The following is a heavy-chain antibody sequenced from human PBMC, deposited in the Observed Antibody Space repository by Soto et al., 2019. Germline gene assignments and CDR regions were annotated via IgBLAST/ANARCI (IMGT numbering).Heavy chain of an antibody. CDR3: ARAEYSGYDFWFDP. D-gene: IGHD5-12*01. CDR1: GGSISSYY. V-gene: IGHV4-59*01. Sequence: SETLSLTCTVSGGSISSYYLSWIRQPPGKGLEWIGYIYYSGSTNYNPSLKSRATISVDTSKNQFSLKLSSVTAADTAVYYCARAEYSGYDFWFDPWGQGTLVTVSS. CDR2: IYYSGST. J-gene: IGHJ5*02.